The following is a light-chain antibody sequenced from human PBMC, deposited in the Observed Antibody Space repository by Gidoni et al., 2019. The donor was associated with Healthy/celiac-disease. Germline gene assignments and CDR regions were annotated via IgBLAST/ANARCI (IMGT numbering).Light chain of an antibody. V-gene: IGLV3-1*01. CDR3: QAWDSSTWGV. CDR1: KLGDKY. J-gene: IGLJ2*01. CDR2: QDS. Sequence: SYELTQPPSVSLSPGQTASITCSGDKLGDKYACWYQQKPGQSPVLVIYQDSKRPSGIPERFSGSNSGNTATLTISGTQAMDEADYYCQAWDSSTWGVFGGGTKLTVL.